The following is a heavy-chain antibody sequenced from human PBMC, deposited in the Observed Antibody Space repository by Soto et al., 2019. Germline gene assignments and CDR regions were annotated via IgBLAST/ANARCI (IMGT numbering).Heavy chain of an antibody. CDR2: INTDNGDT. D-gene: IGHD6-13*01. Sequence: QVQLVQSGAEVKKPGASVRLSCKPSGYTFSTFGITWVRQAPGQGLEWMGWINTDNGDTNYAKNFQGRVTMTTDTSTNTAYMDLRSLRYDDTGVYYCARVFTAAGTGEIDKWGPGTPVTVSS. V-gene: IGHV1-18*01. CDR3: ARVFTAAGTGEIDK. CDR1: GYTFSTFG. J-gene: IGHJ4*02.